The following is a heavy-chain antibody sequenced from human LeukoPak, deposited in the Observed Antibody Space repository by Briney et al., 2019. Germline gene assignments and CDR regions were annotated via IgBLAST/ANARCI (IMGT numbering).Heavy chain of an antibody. CDR3: ARHDFSGYAFDF. Sequence: NPSETLPLTCAVYGGSFSGYYWSWIRQPPGKGLEWFGEINQGGSTNFNPSLESRVRMSVDTSKNQFSLNVRSLSAADTAVYFCARHDFSGYAFDFWGQGTTVTVSS. CDR2: INQGGST. CDR1: GGSFSGYY. J-gene: IGHJ3*01. D-gene: IGHD3/OR15-3a*01. V-gene: IGHV4-34*01.